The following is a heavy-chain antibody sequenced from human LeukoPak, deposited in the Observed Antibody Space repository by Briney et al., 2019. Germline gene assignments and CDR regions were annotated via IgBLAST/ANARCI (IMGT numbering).Heavy chain of an antibody. D-gene: IGHD2-21*02. CDR1: GGSISSYY. CDR2: IYYSGST. Sequence: PSETLSLTCTVSGGSISSYYWSWIRQPPGKGLEWIGYIYYSGSTNYNPSLKSRVSISVDTSKNQFSLKLSSVTAADTAVYYCARGPIAYCGGDCHGYFDYWGQGTLVTVSS. V-gene: IGHV4-59*01. J-gene: IGHJ4*02. CDR3: ARGPIAYCGGDCHGYFDY.